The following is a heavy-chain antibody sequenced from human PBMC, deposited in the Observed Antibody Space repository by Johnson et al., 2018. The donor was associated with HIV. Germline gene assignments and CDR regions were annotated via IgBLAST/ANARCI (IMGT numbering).Heavy chain of an antibody. J-gene: IGHJ3*02. D-gene: IGHD1-26*01. CDR3: AKDLGIVGAVHRTFDI. Sequence: AASGFTFSSYGMHWVRQAPGKGLEWVAVIWYDGSQKYYTDSVKGRFTISRDNSKNTLYLQMNSLRAEDTAVYYCAKDLGIVGAVHRTFDIWGQGTMVTVSS. V-gene: IGHV3-33*06. CDR1: GFTFSSYG. CDR2: IWYDGSQK.